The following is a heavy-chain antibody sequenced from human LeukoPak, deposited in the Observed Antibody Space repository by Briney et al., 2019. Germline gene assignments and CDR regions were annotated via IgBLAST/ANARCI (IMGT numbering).Heavy chain of an antibody. D-gene: IGHD6-13*01. Sequence: GGSLRLSCAASGFTFSGYWMSWVRQAPGKGLGWVANIKQDGSEKYYVDSVEGRFTISRDNAKNSLYLQMNSLRAEDTAVYYCARDISWYFRAEYFQHWGQGTLVTVSS. CDR1: GFTFSGYW. J-gene: IGHJ1*01. CDR2: IKQDGSEK. V-gene: IGHV3-7*01. CDR3: ARDISWYFRAEYFQH.